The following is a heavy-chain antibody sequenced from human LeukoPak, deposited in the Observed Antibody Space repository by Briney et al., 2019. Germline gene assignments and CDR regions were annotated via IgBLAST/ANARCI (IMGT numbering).Heavy chain of an antibody. V-gene: IGHV4-59*12. CDR1: GGSISSYY. D-gene: IGHD6-13*01. Sequence: PSETLSLTCTVSGGSISSYYWSWIRQPPGEGLEWIGYIYYSGSTNYNPSLKSRVTISVDTSKNQFSLKLSSVTSADTAVYYCARGDSSSWYRSVWSGPSDDYYMDVWGKGTTVTVSS. J-gene: IGHJ6*03. CDR3: ARGDSSSWYRSVWSGPSDDYYMDV. CDR2: IYYSGST.